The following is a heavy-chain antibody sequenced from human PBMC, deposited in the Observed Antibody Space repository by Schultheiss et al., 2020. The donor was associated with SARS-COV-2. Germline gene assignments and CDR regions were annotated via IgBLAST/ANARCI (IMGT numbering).Heavy chain of an antibody. J-gene: IGHJ4*02. V-gene: IGHV3-74*01. Sequence: GESLKISCAASGFTFDDYAMHWVRQAPGKGLEWVSRTNEDGRITDYADSVRGRFTISRDNAKNTLFLQMNSLRAEDTAMYYCARDVGGEGSYWGQGTLVTVSS. CDR3: ARDVGGEGSY. CDR1: GFTFDDYA. CDR2: TNEDGRIT.